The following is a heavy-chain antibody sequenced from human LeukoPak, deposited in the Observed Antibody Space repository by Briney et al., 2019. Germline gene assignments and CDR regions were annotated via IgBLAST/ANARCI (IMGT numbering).Heavy chain of an antibody. CDR3: ARPTTVTTISADAFDI. D-gene: IGHD4-17*01. CDR2: ISSGGTYK. V-gene: IGHV3-21*01. J-gene: IGHJ3*02. CDR1: GFTFSNFG. Sequence: GSLRLSCAASGFTFSNFGMSWVRQAPGKGLEWVSSISSGGTYKYYADSVKGRFTISRDNAQNSLYLQMNSLRAEDSSVYYCARPTTVTTISADAFDIWGQGTMVTVSS.